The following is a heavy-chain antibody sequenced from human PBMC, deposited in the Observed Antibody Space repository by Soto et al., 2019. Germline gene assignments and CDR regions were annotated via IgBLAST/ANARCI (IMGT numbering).Heavy chain of an antibody. D-gene: IGHD3-10*01. CDR3: GARPGGGGY. CDR1: GFTVSNNY. J-gene: IGHJ4*02. Sequence: EVQLVESGGGLIQPGGSLRLSCAVSGFTVSNNYMSWVRQAPGKGLEGVSVIYSGGYTAYGDSVKGRFTISRDNSKNTPFFKKEGLGAGGRAVYYWGARPGGGGYWGQGTLVTVSS. CDR2: IYSGGYT. V-gene: IGHV3-53*01.